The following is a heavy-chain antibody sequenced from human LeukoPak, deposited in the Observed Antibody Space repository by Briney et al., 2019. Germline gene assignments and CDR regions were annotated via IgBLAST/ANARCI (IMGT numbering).Heavy chain of an antibody. CDR2: ISAYNGNT. CDR3: ARVMTGYYLHFDY. J-gene: IGHJ4*02. V-gene: IGHV1-18*01. Sequence: ASVKVSCKASGYTFTSYGISWVRQAPGQGLEWMGWISAYNGNTNYAQKFQGRVTITADESTSTAYMELSSLRSEDTAVYYCARVMTGYYLHFDYWGQGTLVTVSS. CDR1: GYTFTSYG. D-gene: IGHD3-9*01.